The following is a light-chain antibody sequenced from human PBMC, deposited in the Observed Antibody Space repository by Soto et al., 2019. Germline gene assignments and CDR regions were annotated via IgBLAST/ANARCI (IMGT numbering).Light chain of an antibody. CDR1: QGINSTY. Sequence: IVLTQSPVTLSLSPGERATLSCRASQGINSTYVAWYQQKSGQAPRLLIYAASIRATGIPDRFSGSGSGTDFTLTISRLEPEDFAVFYCQHYDSLPITFGQGTRLEI. V-gene: IGKV3-20*01. CDR3: QHYDSLPIT. CDR2: AAS. J-gene: IGKJ5*01.